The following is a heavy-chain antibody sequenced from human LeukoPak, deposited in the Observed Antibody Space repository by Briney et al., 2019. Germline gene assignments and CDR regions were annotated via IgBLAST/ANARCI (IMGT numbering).Heavy chain of an antibody. CDR3: VRGERLGGDY. V-gene: IGHV4-59*01. CDR2: ISYSGGA. J-gene: IGHJ4*01. CDR1: GVFLSVYY. D-gene: IGHD3-10*01. Sequence: PSETLSLTCSVSGVFLSVYYWSWIRQSPGKGLERIGYISYSGGANYNPSLKSRVTISLDTPKNQFSLQLRSVSAADTAIYYCVRGERLGGDYWGHGTLVTVSS.